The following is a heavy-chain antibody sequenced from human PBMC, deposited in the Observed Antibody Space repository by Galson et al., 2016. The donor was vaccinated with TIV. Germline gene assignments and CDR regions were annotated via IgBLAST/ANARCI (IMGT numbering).Heavy chain of an antibody. D-gene: IGHD3-10*01. Sequence: SVKVSCKASGYTFSKYGISWVRRAPGQGLEWMGWISGHSGNTDYARKFQGRLVMTTDTSTGTAFMEVRSLRTEDTALYYCAKDGARGFPASYGMDLWGQGTTVTVSS. CDR1: GYTFSKYG. V-gene: IGHV1-18*04. J-gene: IGHJ6*02. CDR3: AKDGARGFPASYGMDL. CDR2: ISGHSGNT.